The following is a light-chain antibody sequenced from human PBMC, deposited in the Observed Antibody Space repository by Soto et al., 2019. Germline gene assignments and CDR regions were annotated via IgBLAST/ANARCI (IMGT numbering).Light chain of an antibody. CDR2: WAS. Sequence: DVVMTQSPASLTVSLGETATINCKSSRNLLYSSNNKNYLAWYQQKPGQPPRLLIYWASTRQSGVPDRFIGSGSGTDFTLTITSLQAEDVAVYYCHQYYTTLTFGGGTKVDIK. V-gene: IGKV4-1*01. CDR1: RNLLYSSNNKNY. CDR3: HQYYTTLT. J-gene: IGKJ4*01.